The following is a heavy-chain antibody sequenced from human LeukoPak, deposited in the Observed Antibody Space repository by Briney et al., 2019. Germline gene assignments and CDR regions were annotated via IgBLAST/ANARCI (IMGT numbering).Heavy chain of an antibody. Sequence: GGSLRLSCAASGFTFSSYSMNWVRQAPGKGLEWVSSISSSSSYIYYADSVKGRFTISRDNAKNSLYLQMNSLRAEDTAVYYCAKVRATVVTGLVGYWGQGTLVTVSS. CDR1: GFTFSSYS. CDR2: ISSSSSYI. V-gene: IGHV3-21*04. D-gene: IGHD4-23*01. J-gene: IGHJ4*02. CDR3: AKVRATVVTGLVGY.